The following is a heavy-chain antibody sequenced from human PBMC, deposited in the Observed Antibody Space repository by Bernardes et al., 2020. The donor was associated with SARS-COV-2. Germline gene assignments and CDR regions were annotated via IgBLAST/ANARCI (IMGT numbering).Heavy chain of an antibody. CDR1: GYAFTRYD. Sequence: ASVKVSCKASGYAFTRYDIHWVRQATGQGLAWMGWMHPNSGNRGFAQKFQGRVTMTRDTSISTAYLALSNLRSADTAVYYCARGTEYRLEDLSTNAVDPWGEGTMVTVPS. D-gene: IGHD3-16*02. CDR2: MHPNSGNR. V-gene: IGHV1-8*01. J-gene: IGHJ3*01. CDR3: ARGTEYRLEDLSTNAVDP.